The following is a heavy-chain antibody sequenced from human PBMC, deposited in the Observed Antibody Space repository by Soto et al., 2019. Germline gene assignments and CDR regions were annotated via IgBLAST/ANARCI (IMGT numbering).Heavy chain of an antibody. D-gene: IGHD4-17*01. V-gene: IGHV4-61*01. CDR2: IYYSGST. CDR1: GGSVSSGSYY. CDR3: ASSDDYGDYDDY. Sequence: SETLSLTCTVSGGSVSSGSYYWSWIRQPPGKGLEWIGYIYYSGSTNYNPSLKSRVTISVDTSKNQFSLKLSSVTAADTVVYYCASSDDYGDYDDYWGQGTLVTVSS. J-gene: IGHJ4*02.